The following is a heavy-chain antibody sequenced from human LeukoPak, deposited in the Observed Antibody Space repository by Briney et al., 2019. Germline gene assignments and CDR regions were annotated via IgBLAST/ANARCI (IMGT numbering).Heavy chain of an antibody. CDR1: GGSFTKHQ. CDR3: ARDPYYYDSSGYYYDAFDI. D-gene: IGHD3-22*01. Sequence: SETLSLTCAVYGGSFTKHQWSWIRQPPGKGLEWIGEINHSGSTNYNPSLKSRVTISVDTSKNQFSLKLSSVTAADTAVYYCARDPYYYDSSGYYYDAFDIWGQGTMVTVSS. CDR2: INHSGST. V-gene: IGHV4-34*01. J-gene: IGHJ3*02.